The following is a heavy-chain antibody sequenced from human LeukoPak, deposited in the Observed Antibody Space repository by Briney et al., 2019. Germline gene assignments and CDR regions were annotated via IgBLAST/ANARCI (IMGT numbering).Heavy chain of an antibody. J-gene: IGHJ4*02. CDR3: ARVTSSGYYAFDY. Sequence: SETLSLTCAVYGGSFSGYYWSWIRQPPGKGLEWIGEINHSGSTNYNPSLKIRVTISVDTSKNQFSLKLSSVTAADTAVYYCARVTSSGYYAFDYWGQGTLVTVSS. CDR2: INHSGST. V-gene: IGHV4-34*01. D-gene: IGHD3-22*01. CDR1: GGSFSGYY.